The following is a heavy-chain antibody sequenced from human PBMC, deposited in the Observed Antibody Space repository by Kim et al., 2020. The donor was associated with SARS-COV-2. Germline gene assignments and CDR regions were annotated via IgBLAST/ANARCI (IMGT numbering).Heavy chain of an antibody. D-gene: IGHD3-3*01. Sequence: SETLSLTCTVSGGSVSSGSYFWSWIRQPPGKGLEWIGYSYYSGNTNYNPSLKSRATMSVDTSKNQFSLKLRSVTDADTAVYYCARAPNDFWSGYPYYFDYWGQGTLGPVSS. CDR2: SYYSGNT. CDR1: GGSVSSGSYF. CDR3: ARAPNDFWSGYPYYFDY. V-gene: IGHV4-61*01. J-gene: IGHJ4*02.